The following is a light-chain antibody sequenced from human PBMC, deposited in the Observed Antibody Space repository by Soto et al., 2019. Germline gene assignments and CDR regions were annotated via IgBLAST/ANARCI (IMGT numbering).Light chain of an antibody. CDR3: LLYYGGAYV. CDR2: STN. V-gene: IGLV7-43*01. CDR1: TGAVTSGYY. Sequence: QAVVTQEPSLTVSPGGTVTLTCASSTGAVTSGYYPNWFQQKPGQAPRTLIYSTNNKYSWTPARFSGSLLGGKAALTLSAVQPEDEAEYYCLLYYGGAYVFGSGNKLTVL. J-gene: IGLJ1*01.